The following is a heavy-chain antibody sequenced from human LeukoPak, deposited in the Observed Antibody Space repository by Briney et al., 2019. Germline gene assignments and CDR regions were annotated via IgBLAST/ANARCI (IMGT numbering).Heavy chain of an antibody. CDR2: IYPGDSDT. Sequence: GESLKISCKGSGYSFTGYWIGWVRQMPGKGLEWMGIIYPGDSDTRYSPSFQGQVTISADKSISTAYLQWSSLKASDTAMYYCARHGFVDIVVVPAAIRPYYYYGMDVWGQGTTVTVSS. V-gene: IGHV5-51*01. J-gene: IGHJ6*02. D-gene: IGHD2-2*02. CDR3: ARHGFVDIVVVPAAIRPYYYYGMDV. CDR1: GYSFTGYW.